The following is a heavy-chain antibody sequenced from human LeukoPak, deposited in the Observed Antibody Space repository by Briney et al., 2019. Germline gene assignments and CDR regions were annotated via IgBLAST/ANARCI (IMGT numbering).Heavy chain of an antibody. CDR1: GYTFSDHY. Sequence: ASVKVSCKASGYTFSDHYMHWVRQAPGQGLEWMGWTNPNSDGTKYAEKFRGRVTMTWDTSISTGYMEVSRLRYDDTAVYYCARTMAGVWGSYDYWGQGTLVSVSS. CDR2: TNPNSDGT. J-gene: IGHJ4*02. V-gene: IGHV1-2*02. D-gene: IGHD3-16*01. CDR3: ARTMAGVWGSYDY.